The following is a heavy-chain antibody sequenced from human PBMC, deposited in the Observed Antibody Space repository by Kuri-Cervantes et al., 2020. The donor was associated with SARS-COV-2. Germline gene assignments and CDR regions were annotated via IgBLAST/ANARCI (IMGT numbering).Heavy chain of an antibody. CDR2: ISYDGSNK. V-gene: IGHV3-30*03. D-gene: IGHD5-18*01. CDR3: ARSGYTYGYYFSAFDI. CDR1: GFTFSSYS. Sequence: GESLKISCAASGFTFSSYSMNWVRQAPGKGLEWVAVISYDGSNKYYADSVKGRFTISRDNSKSTLSLQMNSLRAEDTAVYYCARSGYTYGYYFSAFDIWGQGTMVTVSS. J-gene: IGHJ3*02.